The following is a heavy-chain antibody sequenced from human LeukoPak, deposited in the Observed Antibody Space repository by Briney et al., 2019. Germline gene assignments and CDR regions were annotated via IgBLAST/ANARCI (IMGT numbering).Heavy chain of an antibody. Sequence: GGSLRLSCTASGFTVSNNYRSWVRQAPGKGLEWVSISYSDTNTNYADSGKGRFTISRDTSQNTLSLQMNSLRAADTAVYYCVRKNRDFNAAFDIWGQGTVVTVSA. V-gene: IGHV3-53*01. CDR1: GFTVSNNY. CDR2: SYSDTNT. J-gene: IGHJ3*02. CDR3: VRKNRDFNAAFDI. D-gene: IGHD1-14*01.